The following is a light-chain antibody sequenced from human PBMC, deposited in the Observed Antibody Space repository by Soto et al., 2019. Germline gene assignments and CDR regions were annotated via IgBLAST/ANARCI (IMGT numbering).Light chain of an antibody. CDR1: SSDVGAYDF. J-gene: IGLJ1*01. CDR2: DVT. CDR3: SSYTTRSTLV. Sequence: QSALTQPASVSGSPGQSITISCTGTSSDVGAYDFVSWYQHSPGKAPKLVTFDVTHRPPGISDRFSGSKSANTASLTISGLQAADEAFYCCSSYTTRSTLVFGGGTKVTVL. V-gene: IGLV2-14*01.